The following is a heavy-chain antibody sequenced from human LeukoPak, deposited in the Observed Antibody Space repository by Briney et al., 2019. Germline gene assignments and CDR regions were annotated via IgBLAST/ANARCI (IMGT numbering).Heavy chain of an antibody. CDR1: GFTFSSYW. Sequence: GGSLRLSCAASGFTFSSYWMSWVRQAPGKGLEWVANIKQDGSEKYYVDSVKGRFTISRDNAKNSLYLQMNSLKTEDTAVYYCTTEDYSNPFDYWGQGTLVTVSS. D-gene: IGHD4-11*01. CDR2: IKQDGSEK. J-gene: IGHJ4*02. CDR3: TTEDYSNPFDY. V-gene: IGHV3-7*03.